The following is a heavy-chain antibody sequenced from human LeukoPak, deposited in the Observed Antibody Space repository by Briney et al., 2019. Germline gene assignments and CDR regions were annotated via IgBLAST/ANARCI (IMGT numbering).Heavy chain of an antibody. D-gene: IGHD3-22*01. CDR3: ARDLYFETSGYYYSDY. CDR2: IYSGGTT. CDR1: GITVSSNY. Sequence: GGSLRLSCAASGITVSSNYMSWVRQAPGKGLEWVSVIYSGGTTYYADSVKGRFTISRDNSKNTLYLQMNSLRAEDTAVYYCARDLYFETSGYYYSDYWGQGTLVTVSS. J-gene: IGHJ4*02. V-gene: IGHV3-53*01.